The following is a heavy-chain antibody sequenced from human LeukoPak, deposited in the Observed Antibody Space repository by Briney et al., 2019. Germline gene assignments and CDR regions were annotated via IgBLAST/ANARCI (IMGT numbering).Heavy chain of an antibody. J-gene: IGHJ4*02. V-gene: IGHV3-53*01. D-gene: IGHD5-24*01. CDR3: ARGDGYNFFDY. CDR1: GFTVSSYE. CDR2: FYVGGAT. Sequence: GGSLRLSCAASGFTVSSYEMNWVRQAPGKGLEWVSVFYVGGATYYADSVKGRFTISRDNSENTLYLQMKSLRAEDTAVYYCARGDGYNFFDYWGQGTLVTVSS.